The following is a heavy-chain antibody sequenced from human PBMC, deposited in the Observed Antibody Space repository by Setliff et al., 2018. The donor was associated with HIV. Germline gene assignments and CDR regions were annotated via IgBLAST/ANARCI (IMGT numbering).Heavy chain of an antibody. CDR3: ARRRGSRSDFDF. CDR1: GYIFTNYW. Sequence: GESPKISCQASGYIFTNYWIGWVRQMPGTGLEWMGIIYPDDSDARYSPSLQGQVTISADKSISTAYLQWSSLKASDTAIYYCARRRGSRSDFDFWGQGTLVTVSS. CDR2: IYPDDSDA. D-gene: IGHD3-10*01. V-gene: IGHV5-51*01. J-gene: IGHJ4*02.